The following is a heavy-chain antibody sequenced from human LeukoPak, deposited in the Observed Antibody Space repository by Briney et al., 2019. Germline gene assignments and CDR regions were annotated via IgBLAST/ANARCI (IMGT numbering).Heavy chain of an antibody. J-gene: IGHJ3*02. CDR2: IFPGDSDT. Sequence: GESLKISCEAFGYSFTTYWIGWVRQMSGRGLEWMGIIFPGDSDTRYSPSFQGQVTVSADKSISTAYLQWSSRKASHTAMYYCGSRMTADRGLKDAFDIWGQGTMVTVSS. CDR1: GYSFTTYW. CDR3: GSRMTADRGLKDAFDI. D-gene: IGHD2-15*01. V-gene: IGHV5-51*01.